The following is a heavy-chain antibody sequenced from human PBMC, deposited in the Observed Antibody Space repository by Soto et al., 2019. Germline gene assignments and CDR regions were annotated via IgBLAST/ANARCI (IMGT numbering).Heavy chain of an antibody. V-gene: IGHV4-31*03. CDR3: ARRALPQCINGVCYKDGFWDY. CDR1: GGSVSSGGYY. CDR2: IYYSGTT. Sequence: SDTLSLTCTVSGGSVSSGGYYWSWIRQHPGTGLEWIGYIYYSGTTYFNPSLKSRASISLDTSKNEFSLKLTSVTAADTAVYYCARRALPQCINGVCYKDGFWDYWGQGALVTVSS. J-gene: IGHJ4*02. D-gene: IGHD2-8*01.